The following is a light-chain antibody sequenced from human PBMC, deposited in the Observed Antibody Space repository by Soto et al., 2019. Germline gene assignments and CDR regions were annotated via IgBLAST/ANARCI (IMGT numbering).Light chain of an antibody. J-gene: IGKJ1*01. CDR1: QSFXNNY. V-gene: IGKV3-20*01. CDR3: QQYVRPGT. CDR2: GAS. Sequence: DIALSHSPGSLCLSPGERTTLYCRARQSFXNNYLAWHQQKPGQAPRLLIYGASSSATGIPDRFSGSGSGTDFTLTISRLEPEDVEVYCCQQYVRPGTFGQGTKVDI.